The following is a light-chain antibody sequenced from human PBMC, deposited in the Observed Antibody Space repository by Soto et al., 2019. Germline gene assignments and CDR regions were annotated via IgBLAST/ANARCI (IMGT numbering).Light chain of an antibody. Sequence: EIVMTQSPATLSVSPGERATLSCRASQSVSSNLAWYQQKPGQAPRLLIYGLSTRATGVPAMFSGSGSGTDFTLTISILEPEDFAVYYCQQYNNWPLTFGAGTKVDIK. V-gene: IGKV3-15*01. CDR3: QQYNNWPLT. CDR2: GLS. CDR1: QSVSSN. J-gene: IGKJ4*01.